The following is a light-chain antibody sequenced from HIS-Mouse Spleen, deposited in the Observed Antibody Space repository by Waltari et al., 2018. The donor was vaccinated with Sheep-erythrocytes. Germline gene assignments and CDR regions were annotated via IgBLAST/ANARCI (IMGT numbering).Light chain of an antibody. J-gene: IGLJ3*02. V-gene: IGLV2-8*01. CDR1: SSDVGGYNY. CDR2: EVS. CDR3: SSYAGSNNWV. Sequence: QSALTQPPSASGSPGQSVTISCTGTSSDVGGYNYVSWYQQHPGKAPKLMIYEVSKRPSGGPYRFSGPKSGNTASLTVSGLQAEDEADYYCSSYAGSNNWVFGGGTKLTVL.